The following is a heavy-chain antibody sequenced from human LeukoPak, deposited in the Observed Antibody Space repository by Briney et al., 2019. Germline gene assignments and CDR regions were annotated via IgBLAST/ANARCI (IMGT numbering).Heavy chain of an antibody. V-gene: IGHV4-39*01. CDR2: IYYSGKT. Sequence: SETLSLTCTVSGGSISRSQYYWAWIRQPPEKGLEWIGTIYYSGKTFYNPSLKSRVTISIDTSKNQFSLNLNSVTAADTSLYYCSRHEHKAVAGDTWGRGILVTVSS. CDR1: GGSISRSQYY. J-gene: IGHJ5*02. CDR3: SRHEHKAVAGDT. D-gene: IGHD6-19*01.